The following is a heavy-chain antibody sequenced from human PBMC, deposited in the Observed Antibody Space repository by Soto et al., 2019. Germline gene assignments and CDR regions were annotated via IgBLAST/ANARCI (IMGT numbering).Heavy chain of an antibody. CDR3: ARSPDDYYDSSGYPYYFDY. J-gene: IGHJ4*02. CDR1: GGSVSSSTYY. CDR2: ISDSGST. D-gene: IGHD3-22*01. V-gene: IGHV4-61*01. Sequence: PSETLSLTCTVSGGSVSSSTYYWSWIRQPPEKGLEWIGYISDSGSTKYSPSFKSRVTISLDTSENQFSLELSSMTAADTAVYYCARSPDDYYDSSGYPYYFDYWGQGILVTVSS.